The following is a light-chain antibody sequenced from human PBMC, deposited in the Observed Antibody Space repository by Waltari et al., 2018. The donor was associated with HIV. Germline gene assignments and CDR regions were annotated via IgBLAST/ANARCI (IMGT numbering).Light chain of an antibody. Sequence: SSQSTQAPAVSAAVGPTDRITCHGDSPSRDYASKYHHKSGQAPVLVIYGQNNRPSGIPDRFSGSRSGNSASLTITGAQAEDEADYYCDSRDSSGNHLRVFGGGTKLAVL. V-gene: IGLV3-19*01. CDR3: DSRDSSGNHLRV. J-gene: IGLJ3*02. CDR1: SPSRDY. CDR2: GQN.